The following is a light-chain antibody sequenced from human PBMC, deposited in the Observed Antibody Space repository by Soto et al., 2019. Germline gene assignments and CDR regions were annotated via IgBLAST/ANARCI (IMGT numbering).Light chain of an antibody. V-gene: IGKV1-16*02. Sequence: DIQMTQSPSSLCASVGDRATITCRASQGISNYLAWFQQKPEKAPKSLISAASSLQSGLPSKFGGAGSGTYFTLTISSLQPDDFATYYCQQYSSYPLTFGGGTKVEIK. CDR2: AAS. CDR1: QGISNY. CDR3: QQYSSYPLT. J-gene: IGKJ4*01.